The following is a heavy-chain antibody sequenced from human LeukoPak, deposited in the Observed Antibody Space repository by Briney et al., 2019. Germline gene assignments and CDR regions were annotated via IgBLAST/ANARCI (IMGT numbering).Heavy chain of an antibody. J-gene: IGHJ4*02. D-gene: IGHD2-15*01. CDR1: GYTFTSYG. CDR3: ARDGKAYCSGGSCYQQTFDY. V-gene: IGHV1-18*01. CDR2: ISAYNGNT. Sequence: ASVKVSCKASGYTFTSYGISWVRQAPGQGLEWMGRISAYNGNTNYAQKLQGRVTMTTDTSTSTAYMELRSLRSDDTAVYYCARDGKAYCSGGSCYQQTFDYWGQGTLVTVSS.